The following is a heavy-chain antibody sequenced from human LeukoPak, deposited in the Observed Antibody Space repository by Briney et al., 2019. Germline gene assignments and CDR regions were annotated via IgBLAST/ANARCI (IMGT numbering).Heavy chain of an antibody. CDR2: IRYDGSEN. V-gene: IGHV3-30*02. CDR3: ARDASVGAAYLDL. D-gene: IGHD2-15*01. J-gene: IGHJ4*02. Sequence: GGSLRLSCAGSGFTFSRYTFNWVRQAPGKGLEWVAFIRYDGSENYYADSVKGRFTISRDNSKKTLSLQMTTLRPDDTAVYYCARDASVGAAYLDLWGQGALVAVSS. CDR1: GFTFSRYT.